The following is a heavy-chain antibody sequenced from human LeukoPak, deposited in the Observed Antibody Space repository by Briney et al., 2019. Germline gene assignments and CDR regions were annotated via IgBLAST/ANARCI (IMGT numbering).Heavy chain of an antibody. J-gene: IGHJ5*02. Sequence: SETLSLTCTVSGGSISSYYWSWIRQPAGKGLEWIGRIYTSGSTNYNPSLKSRLTMSVATSKNQFSLKLSSVTAEDTAVHYCAKDLTNRESNWFDPWGQGTLVTVSS. CDR2: IYTSGST. CDR3: AKDLTNRESNWFDP. D-gene: IGHD1-14*01. CDR1: GGSISSYY. V-gene: IGHV4-4*07.